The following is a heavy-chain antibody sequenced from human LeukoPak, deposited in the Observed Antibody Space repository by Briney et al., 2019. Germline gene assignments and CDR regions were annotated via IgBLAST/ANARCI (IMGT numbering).Heavy chain of an antibody. J-gene: IGHJ4*02. CDR1: GFTFSSYW. V-gene: IGHV3-74*01. D-gene: IGHD3-10*01. CDR2: INSDGSGT. CDR3: AKVGQEYYFDY. Sequence: PGGSLRLSCAASGFTFSSYWMHWVRQAPGKGLVWVSRINSDGSGTTYADSVKGRFTISRDNSENTLYLQMNSLRTEDTAVYYCAKVGQEYYFDYWGQGTLVTVPS.